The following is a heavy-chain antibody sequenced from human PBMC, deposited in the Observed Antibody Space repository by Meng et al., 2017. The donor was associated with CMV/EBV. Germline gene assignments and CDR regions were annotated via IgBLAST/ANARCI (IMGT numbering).Heavy chain of an antibody. Sequence: SETLSLTCTVSGGSISSYYWSWIRQPPGKGLEWIGYIYYSGSTNYNPSLKSRVTISVDTSKNQFSLKLSSVTAADTAVYYCARGDYDFWSSYVLGVSGEGGGRPNWFDPWGQGTLVTVSS. D-gene: IGHD3-3*01. CDR1: GGSISSYY. CDR2: IYYSGST. V-gene: IGHV4-59*01. J-gene: IGHJ5*02. CDR3: ARGDYDFWSSYVLGVSGEGGGRPNWFDP.